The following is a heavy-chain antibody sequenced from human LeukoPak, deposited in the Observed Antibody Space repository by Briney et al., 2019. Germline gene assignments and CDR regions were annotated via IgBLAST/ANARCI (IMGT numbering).Heavy chain of an antibody. CDR3: ARDRLEGYDILTGYYTENYFDY. CDR2: IIPIFGTA. J-gene: IGHJ4*02. V-gene: IGHV1-69*13. Sequence: SVKVSCKASGGTFSSYAISWVRQAPGQGLEWMGGIIPIFGTANYAQKFQGRVTITADESTSTAYMELSSLRSEDTAVYYCARDRLEGYDILTGYYTENYFDYWGQGTLVTVSS. D-gene: IGHD3-9*01. CDR1: GGTFSSYA.